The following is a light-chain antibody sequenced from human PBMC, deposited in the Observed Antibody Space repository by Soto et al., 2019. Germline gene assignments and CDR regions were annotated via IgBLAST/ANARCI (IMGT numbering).Light chain of an antibody. V-gene: IGLV2-23*02. Sequence: QSALTQPASVSGSPGQSITISCTGTSSDVGSYNLVSWYQQHPGKAPKLMIYEVSKRPSGVSNRFSGSKSGNTASLTISGLQAEDEADNYCCSYAGSSKVFGTGTKLTVL. CDR2: EVS. CDR3: CSYAGSSKV. J-gene: IGLJ1*01. CDR1: SSDVGSYNL.